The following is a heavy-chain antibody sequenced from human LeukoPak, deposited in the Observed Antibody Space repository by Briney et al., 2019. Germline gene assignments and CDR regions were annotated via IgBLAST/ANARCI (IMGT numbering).Heavy chain of an antibody. CDR1: GGSFSGYY. J-gene: IGHJ4*02. Sequence: SETLSLTCAVYGGSFSGYYWSWIRQPPGKGLEWIGEINHSGSTNYNPSLKSRVTISVDTSKNQFSLKLSSVTAADTAVYYCARATLAGSYRYYYWGQGTLVTVSS. CDR3: ARATLAGSYRYYY. CDR2: INHSGST. V-gene: IGHV4-34*01. D-gene: IGHD3-16*02.